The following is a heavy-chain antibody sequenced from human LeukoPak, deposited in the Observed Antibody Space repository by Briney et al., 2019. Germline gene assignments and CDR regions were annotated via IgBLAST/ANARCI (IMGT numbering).Heavy chain of an antibody. CDR2: INHSGST. CDR1: GGSFSGYY. Sequence: SETLSLTCAVYGGSFSGYYWSWIRQPPGKGLEWIGEINHSGSTNYNPSLKSRVTISVDTPKNQFSLKLSSVTAADTAVYYCASGSHSRCDYWGQGTLVTVSS. D-gene: IGHD4-17*01. V-gene: IGHV4-34*01. J-gene: IGHJ4*02. CDR3: ASGSHSRCDY.